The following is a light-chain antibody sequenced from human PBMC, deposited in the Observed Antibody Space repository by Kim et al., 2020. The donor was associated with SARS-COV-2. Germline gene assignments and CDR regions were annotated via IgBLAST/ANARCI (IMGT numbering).Light chain of an antibody. CDR2: YDS. V-gene: IGLV3-21*04. CDR3: QVWDSSSDHPGV. CDR1: NSGSKS. Sequence: PGKTARITCGGNNSGSKSVHWYQQKPGQAPVLVMYYDSDRPAGIPERFSGSNSGNTATLTISRVEAGDEADYYCQVWDSSSDHPGVFGTGTKVTVL. J-gene: IGLJ1*01.